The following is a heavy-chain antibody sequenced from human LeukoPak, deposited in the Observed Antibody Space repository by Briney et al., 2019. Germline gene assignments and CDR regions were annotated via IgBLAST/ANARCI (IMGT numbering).Heavy chain of an antibody. D-gene: IGHD5-12*01. J-gene: IGHJ6*02. V-gene: IGHV4-34*01. CDR1: GGSFSGYY. CDR3: ARGRGVDIVATIKSYYYYGMDV. Sequence: SETLSLTCAVYGGSFSGYYWSWIRQPPGKGLEWIGEINHSGSTNYNPSLKSRVTISVDTSKNQFSLKLSSVTAADTAVYYCARGRGVDIVATIKSYYYYGMDVWGQGTTVTVSS. CDR2: INHSGST.